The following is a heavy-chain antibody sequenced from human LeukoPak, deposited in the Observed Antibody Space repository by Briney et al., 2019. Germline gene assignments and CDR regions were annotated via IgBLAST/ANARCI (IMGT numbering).Heavy chain of an antibody. D-gene: IGHD6-13*01. CDR1: GGSISSYY. V-gene: IGHV4-59*01. CDR3: ARQLGYSSSFDY. CDR2: IYYSGST. J-gene: IGHJ4*02. Sequence: SETLFLTCTVSGGSISSYYWSWIRQPPGKGLEWIGYIYYSGSTNYNPSLKSRVTISVDTSKNQFSLKLSSVTAADTAVYYCARQLGYSSSFDYWGQGTLVTVSS.